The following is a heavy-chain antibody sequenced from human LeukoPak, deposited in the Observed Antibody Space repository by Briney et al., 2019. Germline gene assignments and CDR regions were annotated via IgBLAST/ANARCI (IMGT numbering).Heavy chain of an antibody. CDR2: IKSKTDGGTT. V-gene: IGHV3-15*01. CDR3: TTDLGSWWFGYDAFDI. Sequence: NPGGTLRLSCAASGFTFSNAWMSWVRQAPGKGLEWVGRIKSKTDGGTTDYAAPVKGRFTISRDDSKNTLYLQMNSLKTEDTAVYYCTTDLGSWWFGYDAFDIWGQGTMVTVSS. D-gene: IGHD3-10*01. J-gene: IGHJ3*02. CDR1: GFTFSNAW.